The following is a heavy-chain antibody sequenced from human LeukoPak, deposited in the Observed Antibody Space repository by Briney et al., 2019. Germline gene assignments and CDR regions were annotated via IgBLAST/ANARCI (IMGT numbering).Heavy chain of an antibody. CDR2: IRYDGSNK. J-gene: IGHJ4*02. CDR1: GFTLSTYG. Sequence: PGGSLRLSCAASGFTLSTYGIHWVRQAPGKGLEWVAFIRYDGSNKYYADSVKGRFTISRDNSKNTLYLQMNSLRAEDTAVYYCAKDVSSSGEGFDYWGQGTLVIVSS. V-gene: IGHV3-30*02. D-gene: IGHD6-13*01. CDR3: AKDVSSSGEGFDY.